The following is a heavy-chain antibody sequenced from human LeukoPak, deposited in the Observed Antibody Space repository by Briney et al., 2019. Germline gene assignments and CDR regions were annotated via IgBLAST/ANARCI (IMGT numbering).Heavy chain of an antibody. Sequence: SVKVSCKASGGTFSSYAISWVRQAPGQGLEWMGGIIPIFGTANYAQKFQGRVTITTDESTSTAYMELSRLRSEDTAVYYCASSTTPDYYYYYYMDVWGKGTTVTVSS. V-gene: IGHV1-69*05. J-gene: IGHJ6*03. CDR3: ASSTTPDYYYYYYMDV. CDR2: IIPIFGTA. D-gene: IGHD1-26*01. CDR1: GGTFSSYA.